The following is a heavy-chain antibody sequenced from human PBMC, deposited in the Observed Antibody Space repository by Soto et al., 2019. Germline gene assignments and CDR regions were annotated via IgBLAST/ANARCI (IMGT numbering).Heavy chain of an antibody. Sequence: ALRLSCAASGFTFGSYWMHWVRQAPGKGLVWVSRINSDGSSTSYADSVKGRFTISRDNAKNTLYLQMNSLRAEDTAVYYCARAGPADYYSGMDLWGQGTTVTLS. V-gene: IGHV3-74*01. CDR2: INSDGSST. CDR1: GFTFGSYW. CDR3: ARAGPADYYSGMDL. D-gene: IGHD3-10*01. J-gene: IGHJ6*02.